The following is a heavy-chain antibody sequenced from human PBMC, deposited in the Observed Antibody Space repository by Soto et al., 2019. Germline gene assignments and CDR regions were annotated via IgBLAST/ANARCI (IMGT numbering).Heavy chain of an antibody. J-gene: IGHJ5*02. CDR2: MNPKSGNT. CDR3: ARGRWSDWNWDWFDP. D-gene: IGHD1-7*01. CDR1: GYTLTNYD. Sequence: ASVKVSCKASGYTLTNYDINWVRQAAGQGLEWMGWMNPKSGNTGYAQKFQGRVTMTSNTSISTAYMELTSLRSDDTAVYYCARGRWSDWNWDWFDPWGQGTLVTVSS. V-gene: IGHV1-8*01.